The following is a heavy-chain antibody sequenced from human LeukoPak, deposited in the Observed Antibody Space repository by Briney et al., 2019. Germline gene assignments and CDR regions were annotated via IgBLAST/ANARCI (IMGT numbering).Heavy chain of an antibody. J-gene: IGHJ4*02. Sequence: PGGSLRLSCAASGFTVSSNYMSWVRQVPGKGLEWVSVIYSDGTISYADSVKGRFTISRGNSENTLYLQMNSLRVEDTAVYYCVRALLGSGGDWGQGTLVTVSS. CDR1: GFTVSSNY. CDR3: VRALLGSGGD. CDR2: IYSDGTI. D-gene: IGHD3-3*02. V-gene: IGHV3-66*01.